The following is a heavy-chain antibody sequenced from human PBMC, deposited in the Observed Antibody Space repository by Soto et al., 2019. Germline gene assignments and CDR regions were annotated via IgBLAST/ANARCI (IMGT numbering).Heavy chain of an antibody. CDR3: ARDSPTRNYYGMDV. Sequence: GGSLRLSCAASGFTFSSYSMNWVRQAPGKGLEWVSYISSSSSTIYYADSVKGRFTISRDNAKNSLYLQMNSLRDEDTAVYYCARDSPTRNYYGMDVWGQGTTVTVSS. CDR2: ISSSSSTI. V-gene: IGHV3-48*02. D-gene: IGHD1-1*01. J-gene: IGHJ6*02. CDR1: GFTFSSYS.